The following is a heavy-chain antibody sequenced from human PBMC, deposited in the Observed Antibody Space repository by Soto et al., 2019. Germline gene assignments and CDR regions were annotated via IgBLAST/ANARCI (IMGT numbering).Heavy chain of an antibody. CDR3: ARSPAYQLLWFGESGDDY. V-gene: IGHV1-18*01. CDR1: GYTFTSYG. J-gene: IGHJ4*02. D-gene: IGHD3-10*01. CDR2: ISAYNGNT. Sequence: QVQLVQSGAEVKKPGASVKVSCKASGYTFTSYGISWVRQAPGQGLEWMGWISAYNGNTNYAQKLQGRVTMTTDTSTSTAYMELRSLRSDDTAVYYCARSPAYQLLWFGESGDDYWGQGTLVTVSS.